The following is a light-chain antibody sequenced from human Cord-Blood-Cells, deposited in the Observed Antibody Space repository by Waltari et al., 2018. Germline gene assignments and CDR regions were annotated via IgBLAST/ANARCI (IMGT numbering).Light chain of an antibody. CDR2: WAS. J-gene: IGKJ1*01. CDR1: QSVLYSSNNKNY. Sequence: DSLAVSLGERATINCKSSQSVLYSSNNKNYLAWYQQKPGQPPKLLIYWASTRESGVPDRFSGSGSGTDFTLTISRLQAEDVAVYYCQQYYSTPPTFGQGTKVEIK. CDR3: QQYYSTPPT. V-gene: IGKV4-1*01.